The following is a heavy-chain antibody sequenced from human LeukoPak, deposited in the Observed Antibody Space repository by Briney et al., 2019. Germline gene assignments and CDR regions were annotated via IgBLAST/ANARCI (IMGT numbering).Heavy chain of an antibody. CDR1: GFTFSSYS. J-gene: IGHJ4*02. Sequence: GGSLRLSCAASGFTFSSYSMNWVRQAPGKGLEWVSYISSSSSYTNYADSVKGRFTISRDNAKNSLYLRMNSLRAEDTAVYYCTRGVATKPIDYWGQGTLVTVSS. CDR3: TRGVATKPIDY. CDR2: ISSSSSYT. V-gene: IGHV3-21*01. D-gene: IGHD5-12*01.